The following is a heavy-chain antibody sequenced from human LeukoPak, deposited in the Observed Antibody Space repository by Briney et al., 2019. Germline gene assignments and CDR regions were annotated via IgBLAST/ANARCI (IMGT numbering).Heavy chain of an antibody. CDR1: GFTFSNYW. CDR3: ARGENELPLLY. J-gene: IGHJ4*02. D-gene: IGHD2-15*01. Sequence: GGSLRLSCAASGFTFSNYWMHWVRHVPGKGLVWVSRINRDGRTTAYADSVKGRFTISRDNAKNTLYLQMNSLRAEDTAVYYCARGENELPLLYWGQGTLVTVSS. CDR2: INRDGRTT. V-gene: IGHV3-74*01.